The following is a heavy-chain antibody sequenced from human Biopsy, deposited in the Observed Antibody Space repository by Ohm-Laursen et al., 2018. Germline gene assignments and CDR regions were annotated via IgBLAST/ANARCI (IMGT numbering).Heavy chain of an antibody. Sequence: TLSLTWTVSGASITSYYWSWIRQPPGKGLEWIGYVYYTGRTSYNPSLKSRVTMSVTTSKKQFSLRLSSVTAADTAVYYCASAGYNPDWNFDLWGRGTRVTVSS. CDR3: ASAGYNPDWNFDL. CDR2: VYYTGRT. V-gene: IGHV4-59*12. J-gene: IGHJ2*01. CDR1: GASITSYY. D-gene: IGHD5-24*01.